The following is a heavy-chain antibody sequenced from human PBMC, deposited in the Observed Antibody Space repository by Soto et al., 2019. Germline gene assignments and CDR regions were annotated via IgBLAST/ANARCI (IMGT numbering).Heavy chain of an antibody. V-gene: IGHV4-30-2*01. J-gene: IGHJ4*02. Sequence: SETLSLTCAVSGGSISSGGYSWSWIRQPPGKGLEWIGYIYHSGSTYYNPSLKSRVTISVDRSKNQFSLKLSSVTAADTAVYYCAGGTMARGPSYYFDYWGQGTLVTVSS. CDR2: IYHSGST. CDR3: AGGTMARGPSYYFDY. CDR1: GGSISSGGYS. D-gene: IGHD3-10*01.